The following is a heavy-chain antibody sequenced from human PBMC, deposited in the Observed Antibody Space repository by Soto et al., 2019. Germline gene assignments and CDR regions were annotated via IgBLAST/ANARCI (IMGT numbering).Heavy chain of an antibody. Sequence: SETLSLTCAVSGYSISSGYYWGWIRQPPGKGLEWIGSIYHSGSTYYNPSLKSRVTISVDTSKNQFSLKLSSVTAADTAVYYCARVYYYDSSAYEQDAFDIWGQGTMVTV. J-gene: IGHJ3*02. V-gene: IGHV4-38-2*01. CDR1: GYSISSGYY. D-gene: IGHD3-22*01. CDR2: IYHSGST. CDR3: ARVYYYDSSAYEQDAFDI.